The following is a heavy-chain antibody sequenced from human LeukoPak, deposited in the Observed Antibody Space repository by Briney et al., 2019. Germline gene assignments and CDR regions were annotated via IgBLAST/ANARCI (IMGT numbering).Heavy chain of an antibody. Sequence: PSETLSLTCTVSGGSISSHYWSWIRQPPGKGLEWIGYIYYSGSTNYNPSLKSRVTISVDTSKNQFSLKLSSVTAADTAVYYCARTIVVVPAAPYYFDYWGQGTLVTVSS. CDR2: IYYSGST. D-gene: IGHD2-2*01. CDR3: ARTIVVVPAAPYYFDY. J-gene: IGHJ4*02. V-gene: IGHV4-59*11. CDR1: GGSISSHY.